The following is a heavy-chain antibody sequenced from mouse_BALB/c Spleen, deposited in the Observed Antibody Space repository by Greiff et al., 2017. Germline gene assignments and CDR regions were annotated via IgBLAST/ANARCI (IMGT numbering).Heavy chain of an antibody. CDR1: GYSITSDYA. CDR3: ARGGNYFDY. J-gene: IGHJ2*01. V-gene: IGHV3-2*02. Sequence: EVKLMESGPGLVKPSQSLSLTCTVTGYSITSDYAWNWIRQFPGNKLEWMGYISYSGSTSYNPSLKSRIPITRDTSKNQFFLQVNSVTTEDTATYYCARGGNYFDYWGQGTTLTVSS. CDR2: ISYSGST. D-gene: IGHD1-1*02.